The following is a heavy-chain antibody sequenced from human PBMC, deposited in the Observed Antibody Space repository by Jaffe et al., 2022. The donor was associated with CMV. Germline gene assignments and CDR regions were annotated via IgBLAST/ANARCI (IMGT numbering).Heavy chain of an antibody. CDR1: GFTFSNAW. CDR3: TTDLFRDLAAAGTSRSGYYYGMDV. CDR2: IKSKTDGGTT. V-gene: IGHV3-15*01. D-gene: IGHD6-13*01. Sequence: EVQLVESGGGLVKPGGSLRLSCAASGFTFSNAWMSWVRQAPGKGLEWVGRIKSKTDGGTTDYAAPVKGRFTISRDDSKNTLYLQMNSLKTEDTAVYYCTTDLFRDLAAAGTSRSGYYYGMDVWGQGTTVTVSS. J-gene: IGHJ6*02.